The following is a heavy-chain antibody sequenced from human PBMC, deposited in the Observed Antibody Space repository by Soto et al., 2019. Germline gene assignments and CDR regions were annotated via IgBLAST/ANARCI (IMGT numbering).Heavy chain of an antibody. V-gene: IGHV4-4*02. Sequence: QVQLQESGPGLVKPSGTLSVTCAVSGDSISSSNWWTWVRQPPGKGLEWIGEIYHSGTTNYNPSLKSRVVISGDRSRNHLSLTLSSVTAADTAVYYCAIPATSDFDYWGQGILVTVSS. D-gene: IGHD4-4*01. CDR1: GDSISSSNW. CDR2: IYHSGTT. J-gene: IGHJ4*02. CDR3: AIPATSDFDY.